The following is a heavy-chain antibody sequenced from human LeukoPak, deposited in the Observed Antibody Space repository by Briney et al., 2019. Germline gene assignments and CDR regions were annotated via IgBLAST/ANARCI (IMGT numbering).Heavy chain of an antibody. CDR1: GFTFSNYA. J-gene: IGHJ4*02. Sequence: PGRSLTLSCTASGFTFSNYAMSWFRQAPGKGLEWVGFIRNKAYGGTTEYPASLKGTFNISRADSKSIAYLAMNSVKTEDTAVYYCTRVLIYHGSPIDYWGQGTLVTVSS. CDR3: TRVLIYHGSPIDY. CDR2: IRNKAYGGTT. D-gene: IGHD2-21*01. V-gene: IGHV3-49*03.